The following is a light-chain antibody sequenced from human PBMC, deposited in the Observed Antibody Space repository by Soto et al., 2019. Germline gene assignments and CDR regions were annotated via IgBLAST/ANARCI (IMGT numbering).Light chain of an antibody. CDR2: EVT. Sequence: QSALTQPPSASGSPGQSVTISCTGTSSDVGGYNYVSWYQQHPGKVPKLMIYEVTKRPSGVPDRFSGSKSGNTASLTVSGLQAEDEADYYCNSYSSTNTFVFGTGTKLTVL. CDR3: NSYSSTNTFV. V-gene: IGLV2-8*01. J-gene: IGLJ1*01. CDR1: SSDVGGYNY.